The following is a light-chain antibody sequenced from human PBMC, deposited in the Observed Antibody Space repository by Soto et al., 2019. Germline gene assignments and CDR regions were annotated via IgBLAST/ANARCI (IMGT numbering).Light chain of an antibody. J-gene: IGKJ1*01. V-gene: IGKV1-13*02. Sequence: IKLTQSPSSLPASVGDRVTIPCRASQTIDTYVNWYQHKPGKAPKLLIYHASSLESGVPSRFSGSASGTEFTLTINSLQPDEFASYYCQQYNTYPWTFGQGTKVDIK. CDR3: QQYNTYPWT. CDR2: HAS. CDR1: QTIDTY.